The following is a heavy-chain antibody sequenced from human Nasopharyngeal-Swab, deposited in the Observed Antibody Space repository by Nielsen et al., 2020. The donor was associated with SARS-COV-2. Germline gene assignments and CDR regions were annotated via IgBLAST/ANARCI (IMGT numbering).Heavy chain of an antibody. J-gene: IGHJ3*02. CDR3: ARDIMGDYAAFDI. V-gene: IGHV3-11*01. CDR2: ISSSGSTI. D-gene: IGHD3-16*01. Sequence: PGKGLEWVSYISSSGSTIYYADPVKGRFTISRDNAKNSLYLQMNSLRAEDTAVYYCARDIMGDYAAFDIWGQGTMVTVSS.